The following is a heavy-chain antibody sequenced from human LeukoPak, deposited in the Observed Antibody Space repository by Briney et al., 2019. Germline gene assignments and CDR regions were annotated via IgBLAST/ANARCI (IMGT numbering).Heavy chain of an antibody. CDR2: ISWNSGSI. D-gene: IGHD1-7*01. V-gene: IGHV3-9*03. CDR3: ATGSTGTTVDY. J-gene: IGHJ4*02. CDR1: GFTFDDYA. Sequence: GGSLRLSCAASGFTFDDYAMHWVRQAPGKGLEWVAGISWNSGSIVYADSVKGRFTISRDNAKNSLYLQMNSLRAEDMALYYCATGSTGTTVDYWGQGTLVTVSS.